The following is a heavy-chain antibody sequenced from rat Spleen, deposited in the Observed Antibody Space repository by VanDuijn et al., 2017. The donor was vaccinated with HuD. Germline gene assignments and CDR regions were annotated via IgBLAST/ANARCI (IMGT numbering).Heavy chain of an antibody. Sequence: QVQLQQSGAYLAKPGSSVKIAFPASGYPFTSSSLSWLPQTTGPGLAYIGKLHPGSGGTHYNEKFKGTATLTVDRSSSTAFLQLSSLTPDDSAVYYCARDGYHGLRDYWGQGVMVTVSS. D-gene: IGHD1-4*01. CDR2: LHPGSGGT. CDR3: ARDGYHGLRDY. CDR1: GYPFTSSS. V-gene: IGHV1-43*01. J-gene: IGHJ2*01.